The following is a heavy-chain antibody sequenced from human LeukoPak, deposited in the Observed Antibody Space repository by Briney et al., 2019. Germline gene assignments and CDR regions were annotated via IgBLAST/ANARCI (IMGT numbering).Heavy chain of an antibody. J-gene: IGHJ4*02. D-gene: IGHD3-10*01. CDR3: ARDLYYGSASPRLDY. Sequence: GGSLRLSCAASGFTFSDYYMSWIRQAPGKGLEWVSYISSSGSTIYYADSVKGRFTISRDNAHGSLYLQMNSLRVEDTAIYYCARDLYYGSASPRLDYWGQGTLVTVSS. CDR2: ISSSGSTI. V-gene: IGHV3-11*04. CDR1: GFTFSDYY.